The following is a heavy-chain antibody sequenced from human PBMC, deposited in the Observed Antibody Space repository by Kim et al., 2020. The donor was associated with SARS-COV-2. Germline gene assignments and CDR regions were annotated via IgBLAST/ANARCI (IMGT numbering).Heavy chain of an antibody. CDR3: ARELVVPAAGNLVGGWFDP. Sequence: SRVTISVDTSKNQFSLKLSSVTAADTAVYYCARELVVPAAGNLVGGWFDPWGQGTLVTVSS. D-gene: IGHD2-2*01. J-gene: IGHJ5*02. V-gene: IGHV4-59*01.